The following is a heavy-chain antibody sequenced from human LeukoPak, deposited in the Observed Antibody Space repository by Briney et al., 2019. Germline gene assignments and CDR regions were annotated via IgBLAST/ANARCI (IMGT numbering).Heavy chain of an antibody. Sequence: PSQTLSLTCAVSGDSISSGGYSWSWTRQPPGKGLEWIGYIYHSGSTYYNPSLKSRVTISVDRSKNQFSLKLSSVTAADTAVYYCASRQLWSDYYYYGMGVWGKGTTVTVSS. J-gene: IGHJ6*04. V-gene: IGHV4-30-2*01. D-gene: IGHD5-18*01. CDR1: GDSISSGGYS. CDR3: ASRQLWSDYYYYGMGV. CDR2: IYHSGST.